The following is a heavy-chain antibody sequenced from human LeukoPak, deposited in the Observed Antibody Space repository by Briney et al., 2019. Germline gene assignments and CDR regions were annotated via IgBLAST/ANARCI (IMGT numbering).Heavy chain of an antibody. J-gene: IGHJ4*02. CDR3: AKGEYYDYVWGSYRYTSPYYFDY. V-gene: IGHV3-30*18. D-gene: IGHD3-16*02. CDR2: ISYDGSNK. Sequence: GGSLRLSCAASGFTFSSYGMHWVRQAPGKGLEWVAVISYDGSNKYYADSVKGRFTISRDNSKNTLYLQMNSLRAVDTAVYYCAKGEYYDYVWGSYRYTSPYYFDYWGQGTLVTVSS. CDR1: GFTFSSYG.